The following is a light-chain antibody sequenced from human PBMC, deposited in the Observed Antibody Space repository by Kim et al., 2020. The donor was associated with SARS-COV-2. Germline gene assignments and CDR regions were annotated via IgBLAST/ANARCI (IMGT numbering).Light chain of an antibody. CDR3: SSYGGNNNWV. CDR1: SSDIGGYNH. J-gene: IGLJ3*02. Sequence: GQSVTISCTGTSSDIGGYNHVSWYQQHPGKAPKLMIYEVSKWHSGVPDRFSGSKSGNTASLTVSGLQADDEANYYCSSYGGNNNWVFGGGTKVTVL. CDR2: EVS. V-gene: IGLV2-8*01.